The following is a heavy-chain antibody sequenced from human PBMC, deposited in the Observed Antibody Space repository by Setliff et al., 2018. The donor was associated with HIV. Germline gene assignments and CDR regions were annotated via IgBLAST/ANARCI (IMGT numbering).Heavy chain of an antibody. D-gene: IGHD6-6*01. CDR3: TRGEEYSSSLFDY. CDR2: IKSKTDGGTT. J-gene: IGHJ4*02. CDR1: GFTFTNAW. Sequence: PGGSLRLSCAASGFTFTNAWMSWVRQGPGKGLEWVGRIKSKTDGGTTDYAAPVKGRFTISRDDSKSIAYLQMNSLKTEDTAVYYCTRGEEYSSSLFDYWGQGTLVTVSS. V-gene: IGHV3-15*01.